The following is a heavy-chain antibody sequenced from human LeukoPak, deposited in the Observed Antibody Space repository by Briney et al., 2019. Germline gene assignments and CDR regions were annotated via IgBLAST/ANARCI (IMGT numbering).Heavy chain of an antibody. V-gene: IGHV3-23*01. J-gene: IGHJ6*02. CDR3: AKDQGGSYQGTYYYYGMDV. D-gene: IGHD1-26*01. CDR2: ISGSGGST. CDR1: GFTFSSYA. Sequence: GGSLRLSCAASGFTFSSYAMSWVRQAPGKGLEWVSAISGSGGSTYYADSVKGRFTISRDNSKNTLYLQMNSLRAEDTAVYYCAKDQGGSYQGTYYYYGMDVWSQGTTVTVSS.